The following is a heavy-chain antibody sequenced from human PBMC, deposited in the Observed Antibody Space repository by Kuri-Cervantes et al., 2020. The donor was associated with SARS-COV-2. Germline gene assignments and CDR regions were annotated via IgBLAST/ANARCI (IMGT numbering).Heavy chain of an antibody. Sequence: GGSLRLSCVASGFTFSGSGMHWVRQASGKGLEWVGRIRSKDKNYATAYAASLKGRFTISRDDAKNTAYLQMNSLETEDTAVYHCARRAMVRGMYYFDYWGQGTLVTVSS. CDR3: ARRAMVRGMYYFDY. D-gene: IGHD3-10*01. CDR2: IRSKDKNYAT. J-gene: IGHJ4*02. CDR1: GFTFSGSG. V-gene: IGHV3-73*01.